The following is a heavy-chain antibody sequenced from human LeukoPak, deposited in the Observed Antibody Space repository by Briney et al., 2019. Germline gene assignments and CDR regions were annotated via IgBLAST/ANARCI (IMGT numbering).Heavy chain of an antibody. J-gene: IGHJ5*02. CDR3: ARDATVVTPTWFDP. Sequence: PGGSLRLSCAASGFTFDDNGMSWVRQAPGKGLEWVSGINWNGGSTGYADSVKGRFTISRDNAKNSLYLQMNSLRAEDTALYYCARDATVVTPTWFDPWGQGTLVTVSS. CDR2: INWNGGST. D-gene: IGHD4-23*01. V-gene: IGHV3-20*04. CDR1: GFTFDDNG.